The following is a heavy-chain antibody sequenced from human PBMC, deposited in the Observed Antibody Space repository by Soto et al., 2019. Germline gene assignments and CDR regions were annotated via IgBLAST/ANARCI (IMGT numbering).Heavy chain of an antibody. Sequence: QVQLVQSGAGVKKLGASWKVSSRAPGYPFTGYALHGVRQAPGQRLEGLGWINAGNGNTKYSQKFQGRVTITRDTSASTAYMELSSLRSEDTAVYYCARYPINYGDYVPLMENYWGQGTLVTVSS. D-gene: IGHD4-17*01. CDR3: ARYPINYGDYVPLMENY. V-gene: IGHV1-3*01. CDR1: GYPFTGYA. J-gene: IGHJ4*02. CDR2: INAGNGNT.